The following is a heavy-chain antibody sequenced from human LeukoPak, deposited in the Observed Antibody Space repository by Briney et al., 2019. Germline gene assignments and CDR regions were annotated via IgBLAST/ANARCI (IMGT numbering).Heavy chain of an antibody. J-gene: IGHJ3*02. CDR1: GFTVSSNY. V-gene: IGHV3-30*02. CDR3: AKXSAFLRNYYDTSGSDAFDI. CDR2: IRYDGSNE. Sequence: GGSLRLSCAASGFTVSSNYMSWVRQAPGKGLEWVAFIRYDGSNEYYAGSVKGRFTISRDNSQNTLYLQMNSLRAEDAAVYYCAKXSAFLRNYYDTSGSDAFDIWGQGTMVTVSS. D-gene: IGHD3-22*01.